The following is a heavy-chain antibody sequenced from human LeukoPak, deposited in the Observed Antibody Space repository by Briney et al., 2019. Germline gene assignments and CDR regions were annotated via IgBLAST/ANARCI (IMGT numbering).Heavy chain of an antibody. CDR2: ISYDGSNK. J-gene: IGHJ5*02. D-gene: IGHD3-10*01. CDR1: GFTFSSYA. Sequence: GRSLRLSCAASGFTFSSYAMHWVRQAPGKGLEWVAVISYDGSNKYYADSVKGRFTISRDNSKNTLYLQMNSLRAEDTAVYYCARDGGLWFGELLSNWFDPWGQGTLVTVSS. V-gene: IGHV3-30-3*01. CDR3: ARDGGLWFGELLSNWFDP.